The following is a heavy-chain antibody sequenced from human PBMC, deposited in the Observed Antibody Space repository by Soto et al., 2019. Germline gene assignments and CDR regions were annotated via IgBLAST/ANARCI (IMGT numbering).Heavy chain of an antibody. Sequence: SETLSLTCSVSSDSMNSGGYYWSWIRQHPGKGLEWIGYIYSNGDTYYNPSLKSRVTISVDTSKNQFSLKLSSVTAADTAVYYCARAPKVSGSAQTRPDFWGQGSLVTVSS. D-gene: IGHD6-6*01. CDR3: ARAPKVSGSAQTRPDF. J-gene: IGHJ4*02. V-gene: IGHV4-31*03. CDR2: IYSNGDT. CDR1: SDSMNSGGYY.